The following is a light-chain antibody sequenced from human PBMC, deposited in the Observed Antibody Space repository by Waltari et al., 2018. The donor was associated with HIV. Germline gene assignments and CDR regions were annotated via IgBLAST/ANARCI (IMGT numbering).Light chain of an antibody. J-gene: IGLJ1*01. Sequence: SSELTQPPSVSVSPGQTARITCSGNALSKQSVYCYQQKPGQSPVLVRFKDSEGPSGIPRRFSGSSSGTTVTLTIYGVQAEDEADYYCKSADNRGTYAFGTGTTVTVL. CDR1: ALSKQS. V-gene: IGLV3-25*03. CDR2: KDS. CDR3: KSADNRGTYA.